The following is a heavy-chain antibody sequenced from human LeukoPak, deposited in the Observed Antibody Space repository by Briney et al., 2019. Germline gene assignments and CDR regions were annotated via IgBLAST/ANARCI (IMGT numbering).Heavy chain of an antibody. J-gene: IGHJ4*02. Sequence: PSETLSLTCTVSGGSISSYYWSWIRQPPGKGLEWIGYIYYSGSTNYNPSLKSRVTISVDTPKNQFSLKLSSVTAADTAVYYCARSGRLEGELSFDYWGQGTLVTVSS. CDR2: IYYSGST. D-gene: IGHD3-16*02. CDR1: GGSISSYY. CDR3: ARSGRLEGELSFDY. V-gene: IGHV4-59*08.